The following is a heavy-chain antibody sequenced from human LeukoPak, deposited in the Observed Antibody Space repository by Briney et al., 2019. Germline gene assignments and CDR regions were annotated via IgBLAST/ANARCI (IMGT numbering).Heavy chain of an antibody. J-gene: IGHJ3*02. V-gene: IGHV1-69*13. CDR1: GGTFSSYA. Sequence: SVKVSCKASGGTFSSYAISWVQQAPGQGLEWMGGIIPIFGTANYAQKFQGRVTITADESTSTAYMELSSLRSEDTAVYYCARDLAAAGTPDAFDIWGQGTMVTVSS. CDR3: ARDLAAAGTPDAFDI. CDR2: IIPIFGTA. D-gene: IGHD6-13*01.